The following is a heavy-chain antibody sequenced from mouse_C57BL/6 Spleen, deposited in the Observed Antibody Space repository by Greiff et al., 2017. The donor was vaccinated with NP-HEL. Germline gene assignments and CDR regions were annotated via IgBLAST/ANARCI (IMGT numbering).Heavy chain of an antibody. CDR3: ATNWDGFAY. D-gene: IGHD4-1*01. Sequence: QVQLKQPGAELVMPGASVKLSCKASGYTFTSYWMHWVKQRPGQGLEWIGEIDPSDSYTNYNQKFKGESTLTVDKSSSTAYMQLSSLTSEDSAVYYCATNWDGFAYWGQGTLVTVSA. CDR2: IDPSDSYT. J-gene: IGHJ3*01. CDR1: GYTFTSYW. V-gene: IGHV1-69*01.